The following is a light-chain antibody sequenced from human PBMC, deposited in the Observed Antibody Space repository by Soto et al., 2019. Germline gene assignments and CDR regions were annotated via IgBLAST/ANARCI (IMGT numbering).Light chain of an antibody. Sequence: DIVMTQSPDSLAVSLGERATIHCKSSQSVLYSSNNKNYLAWYQQKPGQPPKLLIYWASTRESGVPDRFSGSGSGTDFTLTISSLQAEDVAVYYCQQYDSTPTWTFGQGTKVEIK. CDR3: QQYDSTPTWT. V-gene: IGKV4-1*01. CDR1: QSVLYSSNNKNY. J-gene: IGKJ1*01. CDR2: WAS.